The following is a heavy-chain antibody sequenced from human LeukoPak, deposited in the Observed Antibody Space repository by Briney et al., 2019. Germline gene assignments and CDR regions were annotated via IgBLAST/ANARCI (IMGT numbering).Heavy chain of an antibody. Sequence: QTGGSLRLSCGASGFTFSSYAMSWVRQAPGKGLEWVSAISDTGNTYHADSVKGRFTISRDSSKNTLFLQMNRLRPEDAAVYYCAKAPVTTCRGAFCYPFDYWGLGTLVTVSS. CDR2: ISDTGNT. CDR3: AKAPVTTCRGAFCYPFDY. V-gene: IGHV3-23*01. J-gene: IGHJ4*02. CDR1: GFTFSSYA. D-gene: IGHD2-15*01.